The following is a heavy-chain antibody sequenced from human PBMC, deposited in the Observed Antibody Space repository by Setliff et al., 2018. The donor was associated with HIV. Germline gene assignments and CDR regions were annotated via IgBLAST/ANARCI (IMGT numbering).Heavy chain of an antibody. Sequence: PGGSLRLSCEASGFTFSIYNMNWVRQAPGKGLEWVSYISTSGSTIYYADSVKGRFSISRDNAENSLYLQMSSLRAEDTAVYYCARKLRPGHGMDVWGQGTTVTVSS. CDR1: GFTFSIYN. D-gene: IGHD3-10*01. CDR3: ARKLRPGHGMDV. CDR2: ISTSGSTI. J-gene: IGHJ6*02. V-gene: IGHV3-48*04.